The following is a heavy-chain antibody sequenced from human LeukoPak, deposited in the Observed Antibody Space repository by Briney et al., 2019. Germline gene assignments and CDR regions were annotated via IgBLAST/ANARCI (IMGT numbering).Heavy chain of an antibody. CDR2: IIPIFGTA. D-gene: IGHD6-13*01. CDR1: GGTFSSYA. V-gene: IGHV1-69*01. CDR3: AVNRQSDSSSWSVYYYYYYMDV. J-gene: IGHJ6*03. Sequence: ASVKVSCKASGGTFSSYAISWVRQAPGQGLEWMGGIIPIFGTANYAQKFQGRVTITADESTSTAYMELSSLRSEDTAVYYCAVNRQSDSSSWSVYYYYYYMDVWGKGTTVTVSS.